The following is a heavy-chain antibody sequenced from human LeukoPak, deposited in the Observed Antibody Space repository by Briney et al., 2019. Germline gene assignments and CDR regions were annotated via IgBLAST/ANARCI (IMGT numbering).Heavy chain of an antibody. CDR2: INHSGST. V-gene: IGHV4-34*01. CDR3: ARDLYSSSSR. CDR1: GGSFSGYY. D-gene: IGHD6-6*01. J-gene: IGHJ4*02. Sequence: PSETLSLTCAVYGGSFSGYYWSWIRQPPGKGLEWIGEINHSGSTNYNPSLKSRVTISVDTSKNQFSLKLSSVTAADTAVYYCARDLYSSSSRWGQGTLVTVSS.